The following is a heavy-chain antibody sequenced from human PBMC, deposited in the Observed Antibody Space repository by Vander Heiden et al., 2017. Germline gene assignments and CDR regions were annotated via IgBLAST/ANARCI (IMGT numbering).Heavy chain of an antibody. J-gene: IGHJ4*02. V-gene: IGHV1-2*06. D-gene: IGHD3-22*01. CDR2: INPNRGGT. Sequence: QVQLVQSGAEVKKPGASVMVSCKASGSPFTGYYMLSVRQARGQGLEWMGRINPNRGGTNYAQKLQGRVTMTRDTSSSTAYMELSRLRSDGTAVYYCARDLFGDYDLEGFDYWGQGTLVTVSS. CDR3: ARDLFGDYDLEGFDY. CDR1: GSPFTGYY.